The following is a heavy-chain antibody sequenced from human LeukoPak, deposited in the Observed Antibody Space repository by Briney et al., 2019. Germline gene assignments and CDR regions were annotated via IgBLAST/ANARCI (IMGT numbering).Heavy chain of an antibody. CDR3: ARDSAYCGGDCYSDS. Sequence: GGSPRLSCAASGFTFSSYTMKWVRQAPGKGLEWVSSISGSSTTFIYYADSLKGRFTISRDNAKNSLYLQMNSLRAEDTAVYYCARDSAYCGGDCYSDSWGQGTLVTVSS. J-gene: IGHJ5*02. CDR1: GFTFSSYT. D-gene: IGHD2-21*02. CDR2: ISGSSTTFI. V-gene: IGHV3-21*01.